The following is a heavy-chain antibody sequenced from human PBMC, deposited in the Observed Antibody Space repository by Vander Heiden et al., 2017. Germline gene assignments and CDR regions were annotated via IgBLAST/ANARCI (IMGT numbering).Heavy chain of an antibody. CDR1: GFTFSSYS. J-gene: IGHJ4*02. CDR3: ARADLDRVVVAKPRYYFDY. Sequence: EVQLVESGGGLVQPGGSLRLSCAASGFTFSSYSLNWVRQAPGKGLEWVSYMSSSSSTIYYADSVKGRFTISRDNAKNSLYLQMNSLRAEDTAVYYCARADLDRVVVAKPRYYFDYWGQGTLVTVSS. D-gene: IGHD3-22*01. CDR2: MSSSSSTI. V-gene: IGHV3-48*01.